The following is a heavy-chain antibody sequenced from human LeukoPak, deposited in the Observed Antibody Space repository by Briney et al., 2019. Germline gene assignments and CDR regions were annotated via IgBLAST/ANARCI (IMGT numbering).Heavy chain of an antibody. D-gene: IGHD5-18*01. J-gene: IGHJ5*02. CDR3: ARRASGYSYGGRFDP. CDR1: GYSFTSYW. V-gene: IGHV5-51*01. Sequence: KSGESLKISCKGSGYSFTSYWIGWVRQMPGKGLEWMGIIYPGDSDTRYSPSFQGQVTISADKSISTAYLQWSSLKASDTAMYYCARRASGYSYGGRFDPWGQGTLVTVSS. CDR2: IYPGDSDT.